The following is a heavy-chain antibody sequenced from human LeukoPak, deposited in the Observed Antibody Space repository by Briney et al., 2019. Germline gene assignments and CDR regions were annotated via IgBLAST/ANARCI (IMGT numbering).Heavy chain of an antibody. J-gene: IGHJ4*02. CDR3: ARDPYGDYGDCFDY. V-gene: IGHV3-74*01. CDR2: INSDGSST. Sequence: GGSLRLSCAASGFTFSSYWMHWVRQAPGKGLVWVSRINSDGSSTSYADSVKGRFTISRDNAKKSLHLQMNSLRAEDTAVYYCARDPYGDYGDCFDYWGQGTLVIVSS. D-gene: IGHD4-17*01. CDR1: GFTFSSYW.